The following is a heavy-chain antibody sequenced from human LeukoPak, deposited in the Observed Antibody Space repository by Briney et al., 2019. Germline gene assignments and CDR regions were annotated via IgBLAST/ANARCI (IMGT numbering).Heavy chain of an antibody. CDR3: ARDDYYGSGTLGY. Sequence: GGSLRLSCAAAGFTFSYYGFHWVRQAPGKGLEWVANIKQDGSEKYYVDSVKGRFTISRDNAKNSLYLQMNSLRAEDTAVYYCARDDYYGSGTLGYWGQGTLVTVSS. D-gene: IGHD3-10*01. J-gene: IGHJ4*02. CDR2: IKQDGSEK. CDR1: GFTFSYYG. V-gene: IGHV3-7*01.